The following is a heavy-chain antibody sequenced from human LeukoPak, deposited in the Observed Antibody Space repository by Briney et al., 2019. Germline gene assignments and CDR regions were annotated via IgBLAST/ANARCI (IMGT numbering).Heavy chain of an antibody. CDR2: IWYDGSNK. V-gene: IGHV3-33*01. D-gene: IGHD6-13*01. J-gene: IGHJ6*02. Sequence: GGSLRLSCAASGFTFSSYGMHWVRKAPGKGLEWVAVIWYDGSNKYYADSVKGRFTISRDNSKNTLYLQMNSLRAEDTAVYYCAREGKDSSSWYPLGYYGMDVWGQGTTVTVSS. CDR1: GFTFSSYG. CDR3: AREGKDSSSWYPLGYYGMDV.